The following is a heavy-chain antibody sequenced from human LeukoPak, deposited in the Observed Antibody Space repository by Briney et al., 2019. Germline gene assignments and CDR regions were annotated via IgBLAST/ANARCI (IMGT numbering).Heavy chain of an antibody. V-gene: IGHV4-34*01. Sequence: PSETLSLTCAVYGGSFSGYYWSWIRQPPGKGLEWLGEINHSGSTNYNPSLKSRVTISVDTSKNQFSLKLSSVTAADTAVYYCARLYYDFWSGYYFDYWGQGTLVTVSS. D-gene: IGHD3-3*01. CDR3: ARLYYDFWSGYYFDY. CDR1: GGSFSGYY. J-gene: IGHJ4*02. CDR2: INHSGST.